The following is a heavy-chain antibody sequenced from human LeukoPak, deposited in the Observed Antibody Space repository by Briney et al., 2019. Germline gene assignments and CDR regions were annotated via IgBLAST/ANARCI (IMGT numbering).Heavy chain of an antibody. Sequence: GGSLRLSCVASGFPFDSYAMNWVHQAPGKGLEWVSFISFSGHVIYIAESVKGRFTISRDNSKNPLYLEMNNLRPADTGVYYCANDHFGSGSWDYWGRGTLVTVSS. V-gene: IGHV3-NL1*01. CDR1: GFPFDSYA. CDR2: ISFSGHVI. CDR3: ANDHFGSGSWDY. J-gene: IGHJ4*02. D-gene: IGHD3-10*01.